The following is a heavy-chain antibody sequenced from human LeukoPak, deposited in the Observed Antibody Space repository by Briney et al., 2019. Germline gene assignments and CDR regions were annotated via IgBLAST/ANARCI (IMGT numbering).Heavy chain of an antibody. Sequence: GGSLRLSCAASGFTFSRYWMFWVRQAPGKGLEWVANIKEDGSEKYYVDSVKGRFTISRDNGKNSLFLQMNSLRVEDTAVYYCARGEVFGRIPDGAFDIWGQGTVVTVSS. V-gene: IGHV3-7*01. D-gene: IGHD3-3*01. J-gene: IGHJ3*02. CDR1: GFTFSRYW. CDR2: IKEDGSEK. CDR3: ARGEVFGRIPDGAFDI.